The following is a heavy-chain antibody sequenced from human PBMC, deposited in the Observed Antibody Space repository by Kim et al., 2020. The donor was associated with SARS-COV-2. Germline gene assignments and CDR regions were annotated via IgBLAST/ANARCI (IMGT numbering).Heavy chain of an antibody. J-gene: IGHJ4*01. V-gene: IGHV3-30-3*01. CDR2: ISYDGSNK. CDR1: GFTFSSYA. Sequence: GGSLRLSCAASGFTFSSYAMHWVRQAPGKGLEWVAVISYDGSNKYYADSVKGRFTISRDNSKNTLYLQMNSLRAEDTAVYYCARGLIVVVPADNSDHFD. CDR3: ARGLIVVVPADNSDHFD. D-gene: IGHD2-2*01.